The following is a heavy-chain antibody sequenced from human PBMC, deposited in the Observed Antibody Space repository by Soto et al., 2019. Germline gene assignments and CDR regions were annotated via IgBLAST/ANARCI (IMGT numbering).Heavy chain of an antibody. CDR2: ISSDETNE. CDR1: GFPFRSSV. J-gene: IGHJ3*02. V-gene: IGHV3-33*01. CDR3: ARGLIKLAGGASDI. D-gene: IGHD3-16*01. Sequence: PGGSLRLSCAASGFPFRSSVVHWVRQAPGKGLEWVAVISSDETNEDYADSVKGRFTISRDNSKNTLYLQMNSLRVEDTAVYYCARGLIKLAGGASDIWGQGTMVTVSS.